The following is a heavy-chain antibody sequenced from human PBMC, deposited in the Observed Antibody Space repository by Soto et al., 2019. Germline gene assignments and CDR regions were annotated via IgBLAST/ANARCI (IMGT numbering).Heavy chain of an antibody. V-gene: IGHV3-23*01. CDR1: GFTFSSYP. CDR3: GKSPPPPLGGLGTYAFDY. CDR2: ISGSGYTT. J-gene: IGHJ4*02. D-gene: IGHD3-16*01. Sequence: EVHLLESGGGLVQPGESLRLSCAASGFTFSSYPMTWIRQAPGKGLEWVSSISGSGYTTYYSDSSKGRFTISRDNSKNPLYLQKNRPGSGDTGVYFRGKSPPPPLGGLGTYAFDYWGQGTLVTVSS.